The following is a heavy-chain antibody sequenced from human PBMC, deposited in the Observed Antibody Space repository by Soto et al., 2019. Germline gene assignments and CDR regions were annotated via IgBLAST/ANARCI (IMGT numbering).Heavy chain of an antibody. CDR1: GFTFDDYA. Sequence: EVQLVESGGGLVQPGRSLRLSCAASGFTFDDYAMHWVRQAPGKGLEWVSGISWNSGGIGYADSVKGRFTISRDNAKNSLYLQMNSLRAEDTALYYCAKDILLFGCWYVAFDIWGQGTMVTVSS. CDR2: ISWNSGGI. D-gene: IGHD6-13*01. CDR3: AKDILLFGCWYVAFDI. J-gene: IGHJ3*02. V-gene: IGHV3-9*01.